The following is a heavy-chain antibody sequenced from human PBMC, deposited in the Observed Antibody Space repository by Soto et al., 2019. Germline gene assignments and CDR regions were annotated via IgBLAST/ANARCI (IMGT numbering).Heavy chain of an antibody. D-gene: IGHD3-3*01. CDR1: GYTFTSYG. J-gene: IGHJ6*02. CDR2: IIAYNGNT. Sequence: ASVKVSCKASGYTFTSYGISWVRQAPGQGLEWMGWIIAYNGNTNYAQKLQGRVTMTTDTSTSTAYMELRSLRSDDTAVYYCARDLLRFLEWLLPSAGDYYYYGMDVWGQGTTVTVSS. V-gene: IGHV1-18*01. CDR3: ARDLLRFLEWLLPSAGDYYYYGMDV.